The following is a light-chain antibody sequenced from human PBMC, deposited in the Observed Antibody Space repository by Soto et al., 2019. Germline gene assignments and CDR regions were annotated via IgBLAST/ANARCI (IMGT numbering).Light chain of an antibody. J-gene: IGKJ2*01. CDR1: QSISSY. V-gene: IGKV1-39*01. CDR3: QQSYSTPYT. CDR2: GAS. Sequence: DIQMTQSPSSLSASVGDRVTITCRASQSISSYLNWYQQKPGKAPKLLIYGASSLQSGVPSRFSGSGSGTDFTLTISSLHPEDFATYYCQQSYSTPYTFGQGTNLEIK.